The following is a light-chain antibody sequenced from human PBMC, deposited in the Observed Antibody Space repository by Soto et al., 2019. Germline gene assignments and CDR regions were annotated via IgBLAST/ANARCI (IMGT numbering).Light chain of an antibody. J-gene: IGLJ2*01. CDR1: SGHSSYD. CDR3: QTWGTGIQV. Sequence: QLVLTQSPSASASLGASVKLTCTLSSGHSSYDIAWHQQQPEKGPRYLMKLNSDGSHSKGDGIPDRFSGSSSGAERYLTISRLQSEDDADYYCQTWGTGIQVFGGGTKLTVL. V-gene: IGLV4-69*01. CDR2: LNSDGSH.